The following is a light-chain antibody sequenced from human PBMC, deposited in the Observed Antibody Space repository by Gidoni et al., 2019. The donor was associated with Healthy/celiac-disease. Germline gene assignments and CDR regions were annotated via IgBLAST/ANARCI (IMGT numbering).Light chain of an antibody. CDR3: QQSYSTPWT. V-gene: IGKV1-39*01. CDR2: AAS. CDR1: QSISSY. Sequence: DIQMTQSPSSLSASVGDRGTITCRASQSISSYLNLYQQKPGKAPKLLIYAASSLQSGVPSRFSGSGSGTDFTLTISSLKPEDFATYYCQQSYSTPWTFGQGTKVEIK. J-gene: IGKJ1*01.